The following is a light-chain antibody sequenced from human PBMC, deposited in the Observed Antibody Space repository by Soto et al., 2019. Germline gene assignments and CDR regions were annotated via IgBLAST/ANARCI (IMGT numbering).Light chain of an antibody. J-gene: IGLJ1*01. CDR1: SSDVGGYNY. Sequence: QSALTQPASVSGSPGQSITISCTGTSSDVGGYNYVSWYQQHPGKAPKLMIYEVSNRPSGVSNRFSGSKSGNTASLTISGLQAEDEAHYYCSSYTRSSNYVFGNGTKFTV. CDR2: EVS. V-gene: IGLV2-14*01. CDR3: SSYTRSSNYV.